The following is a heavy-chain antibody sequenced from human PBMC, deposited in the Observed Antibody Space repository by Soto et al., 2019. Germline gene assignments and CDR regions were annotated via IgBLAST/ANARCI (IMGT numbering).Heavy chain of an antibody. Sequence: SETLSLTCAVYGGSFSCYYWSWIGQPPGKGLEWIGEINHSGSTNYNPSLKSRVTISVDTSKNQFSLKLSSVTAADTAVYYCARGRPDTYYDFWSGYCPFDYWGQGTLVTVSS. CDR2: INHSGST. CDR3: ARGRPDTYYDFWSGYCPFDY. D-gene: IGHD3-3*01. J-gene: IGHJ4*02. CDR1: GGSFSCYY. V-gene: IGHV4-34*01.